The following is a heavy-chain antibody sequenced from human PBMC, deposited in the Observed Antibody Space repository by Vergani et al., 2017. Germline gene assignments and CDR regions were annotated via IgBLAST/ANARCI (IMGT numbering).Heavy chain of an antibody. Sequence: QVQLVQSGAEVKKPGASVKVSCKASGYTFTSYGISWVRQAPGQGLEWMGGIIPIFGKANYAQKFQGRVTITADESTSTAYMELCSLKSADPAVYYCAGGYSSGPYDAFDIWGQGTMVTVSS. CDR3: AGGYSSGPYDAFDI. CDR1: GYTFTSYG. V-gene: IGHV1-69*13. CDR2: IIPIFGKA. J-gene: IGHJ3*02. D-gene: IGHD6-19*01.